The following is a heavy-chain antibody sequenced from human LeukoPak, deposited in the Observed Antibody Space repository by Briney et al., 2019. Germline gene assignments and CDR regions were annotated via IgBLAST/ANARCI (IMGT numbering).Heavy chain of an antibody. V-gene: IGHV4-34*01. CDR1: GGSYSGYY. J-gene: IGHJ4*02. CDR3: ARRSQAMSASLDY. CDR2: INHSGST. Sequence: SETLSLTCAVYGGSYSGYYWSWIRQPPGKGLEWIGEINHSGSTNYNPSLKSRVTISVDRSKNQFSLKLSSVTAADTAVYYCARRSQAMSASLDYWGQGTLVTVSS. D-gene: IGHD2-2*01.